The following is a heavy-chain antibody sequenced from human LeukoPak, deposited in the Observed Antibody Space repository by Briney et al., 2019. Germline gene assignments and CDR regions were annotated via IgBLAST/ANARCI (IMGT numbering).Heavy chain of an antibody. J-gene: IGHJ5*02. Sequence: SETLSLTCAVYGGSFSGYYWSWIRQPPGKGLEWIGEINHSGSTNYNPSLKSRVTISVDTSKNQFSLKLSSVTAADTAVYYCASKVLLYNWFDPWGQGTLVIVSS. CDR3: ASKVLLYNWFDP. CDR1: GGSFSGYY. CDR2: INHSGST. V-gene: IGHV4-34*01. D-gene: IGHD2-15*01.